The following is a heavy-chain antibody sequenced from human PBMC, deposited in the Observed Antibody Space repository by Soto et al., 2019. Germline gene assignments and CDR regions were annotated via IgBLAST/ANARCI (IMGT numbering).Heavy chain of an antibody. D-gene: IGHD2-2*01. CDR2: VNQDGSET. CDR1: GFTFSSYW. J-gene: IGHJ4*02. V-gene: IGHV3-7*01. CDR3: AAYGGDIGMLPTATLDS. Sequence: EVQLVESGGGLVQPGGSLRLSCAASGFTFSSYWVGWVRQAPGKGLEWVAIVNQDGSETYYVESLKGRVSISRDNAKNSLYLQMNGLRAVDTAVYYCAAYGGDIGMLPTATLDSWCPGTLVTVSS.